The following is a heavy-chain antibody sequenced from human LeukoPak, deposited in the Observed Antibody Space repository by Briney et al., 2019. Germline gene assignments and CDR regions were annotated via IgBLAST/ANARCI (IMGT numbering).Heavy chain of an antibody. CDR1: GFTFSSYA. D-gene: IGHD4-11*01. V-gene: IGHV3-30-3*01. Sequence: GGSLRLSCAASGFTFSSYAMHWVRQAPGKGPEWVAVISYDGSNKYYADSVKGRFTISRDNSKNTLYLQMNSLRAEDTAVYYCARDKTSNPFDYWGQGTLVTVSS. CDR2: ISYDGSNK. J-gene: IGHJ4*02. CDR3: ARDKTSNPFDY.